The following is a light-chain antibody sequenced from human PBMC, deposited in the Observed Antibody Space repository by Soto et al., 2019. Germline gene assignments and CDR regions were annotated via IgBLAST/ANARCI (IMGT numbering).Light chain of an antibody. CDR3: QEYFGTSYT. CDR1: RSILYSSDNKNY. V-gene: IGKV4-1*01. J-gene: IGKJ2*01. CDR2: WAS. Sequence: DIVMTQSPDSLAVSLGERATINCKSSRSILYSSDNKNYLAWYQQKPGQPPKLLISWASTRESGVPDRFSGSGSGTDFTLTISSLQAEDVAVYYCQEYFGTSYTFGQGTKLEIK.